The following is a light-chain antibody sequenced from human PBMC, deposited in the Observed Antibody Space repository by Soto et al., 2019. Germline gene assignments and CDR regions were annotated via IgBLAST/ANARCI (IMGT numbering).Light chain of an antibody. Sequence: QSALTQPPSASGTPGQRVTISCSGSSSNVGINSVNWYQQLPGAAPKVLIYSTNQRPSGVPDRFSGSKSGTSASLAISGLQPEDEADYYCAAWDDSLNGPVFGGGTQLTVL. CDR1: SSNVGINS. J-gene: IGLJ2*01. CDR2: STN. V-gene: IGLV1-44*01. CDR3: AAWDDSLNGPV.